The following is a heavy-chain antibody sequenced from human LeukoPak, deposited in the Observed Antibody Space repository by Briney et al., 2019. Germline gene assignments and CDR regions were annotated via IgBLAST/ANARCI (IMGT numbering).Heavy chain of an antibody. D-gene: IGHD3-3*01. CDR1: GFNFGSYN. J-gene: IGHJ4*02. CDR3: ARDPGYYGTFDY. Sequence: PGGSLRLSCAASGFNFGSYNVNWVRQAPGKGLEWVSSISSSSTYIYYADSVKGRFTISRDNAKNSLYLQMNSLRAEDTAVYYCARDPGYYGTFDYWGQGTLVTVSS. CDR2: ISSSSTYI. V-gene: IGHV3-21*01.